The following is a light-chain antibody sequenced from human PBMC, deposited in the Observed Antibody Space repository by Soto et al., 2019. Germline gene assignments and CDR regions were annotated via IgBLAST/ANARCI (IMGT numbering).Light chain of an antibody. CDR2: LGS. J-gene: IGKJ5*01. V-gene: IGKV2-28*01. CDR3: MQALQTPPA. CDR1: QTLLHSNGYNY. Sequence: DIVMTQSPLSLPVTPGEPASISCRSSQTLLHSNGYNYLDWYLLKPGQSPQLLIYLGSNRASGVPDWFSGSGSGTDFTLKLSRVEAEDVGVYYCMQALQTPPAFGQGTRLEIK.